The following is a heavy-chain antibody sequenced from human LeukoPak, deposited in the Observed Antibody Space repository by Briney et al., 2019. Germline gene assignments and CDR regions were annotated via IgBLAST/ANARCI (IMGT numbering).Heavy chain of an antibody. CDR2: SYYSGST. CDR3: ARHDLGGLDP. CDR1: GGSISSSSYY. V-gene: IGHV4-39*01. Sequence: SETLSLTCTVSGGSISSSSYYWGWIRQPPGKGLEWIGSSYYSGSTYYNPSLNSRVTISVDTSKNQFSLKLSSVTAADTAVYYCARHDLGGLDPWGQGTLVTVSS. D-gene: IGHD3-3*01. J-gene: IGHJ5*02.